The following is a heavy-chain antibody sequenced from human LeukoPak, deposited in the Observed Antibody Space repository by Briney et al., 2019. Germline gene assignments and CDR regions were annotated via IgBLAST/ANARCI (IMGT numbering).Heavy chain of an antibody. Sequence: GESLKISCKGSGYRFTSYWIGWVRQMPGKGLEWMGIIYPGDSDTRYSPSFQGQVTISADKSISTAYLQWSSLKASDTAMYYCARTYYYDSSGYYRPYYYYYYMDVWGKGTTVTVSS. CDR3: ARTYYYDSSGYYRPYYYYYYMDV. CDR2: IYPGDSDT. D-gene: IGHD3-22*01. V-gene: IGHV5-51*01. J-gene: IGHJ6*03. CDR1: GYRFTSYW.